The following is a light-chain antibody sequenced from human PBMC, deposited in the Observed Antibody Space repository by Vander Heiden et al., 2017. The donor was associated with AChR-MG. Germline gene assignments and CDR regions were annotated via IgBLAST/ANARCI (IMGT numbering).Light chain of an antibody. CDR3: TSYTSYTTDITPVV. Sequence: QSALTQPASVSGSPGQSITISCTGTSRDIGGYNYVSWYQQYPGKAPKLLICDVINRPSGVSDRFSGSKSGNTASLTISGLQAEDEATYYCTSYTSYTTDITPVVFGGGTKLTVL. CDR1: SRDIGGYNY. J-gene: IGLJ2*01. CDR2: DVI. V-gene: IGLV2-14*03.